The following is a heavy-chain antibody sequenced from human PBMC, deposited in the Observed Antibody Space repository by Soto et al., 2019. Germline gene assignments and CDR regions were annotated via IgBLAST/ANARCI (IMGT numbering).Heavy chain of an antibody. CDR3: ARVXXXTXMDFDY. Sequence: EVQLVESGGGLVQPGESLRLSCAASGFTFSSYWMTWVRQXPGKGLEWVANIKQDGSEKYYVDSVRGRFTMSRDNAKNSLYLQMNSLRAEDTAIXXCARVXXXTXMDFDYWGQGTLVTVSS. J-gene: IGHJ4*02. V-gene: IGHV3-7*01. CDR1: GFTFSSYW. CDR2: IKQDGSEK.